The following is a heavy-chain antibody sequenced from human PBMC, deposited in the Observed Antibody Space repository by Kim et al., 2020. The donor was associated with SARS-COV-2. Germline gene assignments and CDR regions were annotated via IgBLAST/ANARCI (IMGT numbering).Heavy chain of an antibody. J-gene: IGHJ4*01. CDR3: ARDRVLLWFGGIDY. Sequence: SETLSLTCTVSGGSVSSGSYYWSWIRQPPGKGLEWIGYIYYSGSTNYNPSLKSRVTISVDTSKNQFSLKLSSVTAADTAVYYCARDRVLLWFGGIDYWG. CDR2: IYYSGST. V-gene: IGHV4-61*01. CDR1: GGSVSSGSYY. D-gene: IGHD3-10*01.